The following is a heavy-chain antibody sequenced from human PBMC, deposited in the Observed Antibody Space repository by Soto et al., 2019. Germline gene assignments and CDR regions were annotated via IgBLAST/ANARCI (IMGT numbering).Heavy chain of an antibody. CDR3: ARDKYYDFWSGYYSSYYYGMDV. Sequence: SETLFLTCAVYGGSFSGYYWSWIRQPPGKGLEWIGEINHSGSTNYNPSLKSRVTISVDTSKNQFSLKLSSVTAADTAVYYCARDKYYDFWSGYYSSYYYGMDVWGQGTTVTVSS. CDR1: GGSFSGYY. V-gene: IGHV4-34*01. CDR2: INHSGST. D-gene: IGHD3-3*01. J-gene: IGHJ6*02.